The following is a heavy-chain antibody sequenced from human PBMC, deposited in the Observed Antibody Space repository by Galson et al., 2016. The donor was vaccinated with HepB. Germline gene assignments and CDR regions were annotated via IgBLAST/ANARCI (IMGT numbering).Heavy chain of an antibody. CDR1: GFTFSSYS. Sequence: SLRLSCAAAGFTFSSYSMNWVRQAPGKGLEWVSYISSSSSTIQYEDSVKGRFTISRDNAKNSLYLQMNNLRDEDTAVYFCARRYNSGWQPNSFDYWGRGALVTVSS. V-gene: IGHV3-48*02. D-gene: IGHD6-19*01. CDR2: ISSSSSTI. CDR3: ARRYNSGWQPNSFDY. J-gene: IGHJ4*02.